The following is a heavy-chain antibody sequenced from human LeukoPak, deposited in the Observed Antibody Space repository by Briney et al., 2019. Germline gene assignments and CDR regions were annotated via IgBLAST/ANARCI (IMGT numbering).Heavy chain of an antibody. V-gene: IGHV4-30-4*01. CDR2: IYYSGST. CDR3: ARVEQTSDAFDI. J-gene: IGHJ3*02. Sequence: SQTLFLTCTVSGGSISSGDYYWSWIRQPPGKGLEWIGYIYYSGSTYYNPSLKSRVTISVDTSKNQFSLKLSSVTAADTAVYYCARVEQTSDAFDIWGQGTMVTVSS. CDR1: GGSISSGDYY. D-gene: IGHD1/OR15-1a*01.